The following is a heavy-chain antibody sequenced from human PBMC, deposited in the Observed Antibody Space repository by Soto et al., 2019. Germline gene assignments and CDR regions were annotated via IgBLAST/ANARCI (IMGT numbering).Heavy chain of an antibody. CDR3: ARGPSGDKVDY. J-gene: IGHJ4*02. CDR1: GGSISSGDYY. CDR2: IYHSGST. D-gene: IGHD7-27*01. Sequence: SETLSLTCTVSGGSISSGDYYWSWIRQPPGKGLEWIGYIYHSGSTYYNPSLKSRVTISVDTSKNQFSLKLSSVTAADTAVYYCARGPSGDKVDYWGQGILVTVSS. V-gene: IGHV4-30-4*01.